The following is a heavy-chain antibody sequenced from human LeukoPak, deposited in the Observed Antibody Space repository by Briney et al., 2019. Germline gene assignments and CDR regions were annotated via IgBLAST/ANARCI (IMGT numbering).Heavy chain of an antibody. V-gene: IGHV3-30*04. Sequence: GGSLRLSCAASGVTFSRYAMHWVRQAPGKGLEWVAAISSDGRDTFYTDSVKGRFTVSRDNSKNTLFLQMNSLRDDDTAVYYCVRGVGVSRFNYFDPWGQGTLVIVSS. CDR1: GVTFSRYA. CDR2: ISSDGRDT. D-gene: IGHD6-13*01. J-gene: IGHJ5*02. CDR3: VRGVGVSRFNYFDP.